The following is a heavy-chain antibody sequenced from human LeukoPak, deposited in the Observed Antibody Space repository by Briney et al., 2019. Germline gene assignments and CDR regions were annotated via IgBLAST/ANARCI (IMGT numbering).Heavy chain of an antibody. V-gene: IGHV3-30*02. CDR2: IRYDGSNK. CDR3: ARDYGDRTFDD. CDR1: GFTFINYG. Sequence: SGGSLRLSCAASGFTFINYGIHWVRQAPGMGLEWVAFIRYDGSNKYYGDSVKGRFTISRDNSKNTVYLQMNSLRGEDTAVYYCARDYGDRTFDDWGQGTLVTVSS. D-gene: IGHD4-17*01. J-gene: IGHJ4*02.